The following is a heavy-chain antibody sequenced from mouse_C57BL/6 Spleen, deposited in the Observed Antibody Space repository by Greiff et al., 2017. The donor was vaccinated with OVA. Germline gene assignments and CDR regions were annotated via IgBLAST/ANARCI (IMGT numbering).Heavy chain of an antibody. CDR2: IYPGSGST. J-gene: IGHJ4*01. CDR3: ARSFYDGAMDY. D-gene: IGHD2-3*01. V-gene: IGHV1-55*01. CDR1: GYTFTSYW. Sequence: QVQLQQPGAELVKPGASVKMSCKASGYTFTSYWITWVKQRPGQGLEWIGDIYPGSGSTNYNEKFKSKATLTVDTASGTAYMQLCSLTSEDSAVYYCARSFYDGAMDYWGQGTSVTGSS.